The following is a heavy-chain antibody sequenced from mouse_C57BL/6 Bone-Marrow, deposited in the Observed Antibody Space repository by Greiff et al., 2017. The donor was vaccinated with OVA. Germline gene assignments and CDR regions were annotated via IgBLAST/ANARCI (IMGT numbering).Heavy chain of an antibody. D-gene: IGHD1-1*01. V-gene: IGHV5-4*01. CDR1: GFTFSSYA. J-gene: IGHJ3*01. Sequence: EVQGVESGGGLVKPGGSLKLSCAASGFTFSSYAMSWVRQTPEKRLEWVATISDGGSYTYYPDNVKGRFTISRDNAKNNLYLQMSHLKSEDTAMYYCARHYYGSSPFAYWGQGTLVTVSA. CDR3: ARHYYGSSPFAY. CDR2: ISDGGSYT.